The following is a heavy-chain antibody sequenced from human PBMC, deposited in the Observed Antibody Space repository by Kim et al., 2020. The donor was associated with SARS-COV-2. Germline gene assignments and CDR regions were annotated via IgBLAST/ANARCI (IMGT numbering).Heavy chain of an antibody. D-gene: IGHD3-22*01. J-gene: IGHJ4*02. CDR3: AKDLDSSGYLDY. Sequence: GGSLRLSCAASGFTFSSYAMSWVRQAPGKGLEWVSAISGSGGSTYYADSVKGRFTISRDNSKNTLYLQMNSMRAEDTAVYYCAKDLDSSGYLDYWGQGTLVTVSS. CDR2: ISGSGGST. V-gene: IGHV3-23*01. CDR1: GFTFSSYA.